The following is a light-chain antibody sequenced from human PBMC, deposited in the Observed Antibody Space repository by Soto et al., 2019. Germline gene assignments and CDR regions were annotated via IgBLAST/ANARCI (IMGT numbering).Light chain of an antibody. CDR3: QQYGSSPPT. J-gene: IGKJ1*01. CDR1: QSVSNNY. CDR2: GAS. Sequence: IVLTQSPGTLSLSPGERATLSCRASQSVSNNYLAWYQQKPGQAPRLVIHGASSRATGIPDRFSGSGSGTDFTLTINRLEPEDFALYYCQQYGSSPPTFGQGTKVDIK. V-gene: IGKV3-20*01.